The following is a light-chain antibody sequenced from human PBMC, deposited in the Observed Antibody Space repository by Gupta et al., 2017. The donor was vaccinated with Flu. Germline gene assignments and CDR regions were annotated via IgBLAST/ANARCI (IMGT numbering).Light chain of an antibody. V-gene: IGLV1-40*01. CDR1: RSNIGAGYE. CDR3: QSYDTTMGGWV. CDR2: CHS. J-gene: IGLJ2*01. Sequence: QSVLTQPPSVSGAPGQRVTISCTGGRSNIGAGYEVHCSQQLPGKAPKVCIFCHSKRHSGVPDRFSGSMSGTSASLATXGXQAEDEXDYYCQSYDTTMGGWVFGGGTKLTVL.